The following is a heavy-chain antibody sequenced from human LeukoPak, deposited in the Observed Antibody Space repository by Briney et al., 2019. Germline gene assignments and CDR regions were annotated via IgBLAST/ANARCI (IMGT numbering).Heavy chain of an antibody. V-gene: IGHV3-21*01. J-gene: IGHJ5*02. Sequence: GGSLRLSCAASGFTFSTYSKNWVRQAPGKGLEWVSSISGSSSYIYYADSVKGRFTISRDSAQNSLYLQMNSLRAEDTAVYYCARGQSYGWFDPWGQGTLVTVSS. CDR3: ARGQSYGWFDP. CDR2: ISGSSSYI. D-gene: IGHD5-18*01. CDR1: GFTFSTYS.